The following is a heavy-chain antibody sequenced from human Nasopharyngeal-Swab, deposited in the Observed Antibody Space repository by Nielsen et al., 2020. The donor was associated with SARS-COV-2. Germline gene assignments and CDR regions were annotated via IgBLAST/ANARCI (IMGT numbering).Heavy chain of an antibody. D-gene: IGHD2-15*01. J-gene: IGHJ6*02. CDR3: ARDRCSGGSCSFYYYYGMDV. CDR2: IYYSGST. CDR1: GGSISSYY. V-gene: IGHV4-59*13. Sequence: SETLSLTCTVSGGSISSYYWNCIRQPTGKGLAWIGYIYYSGSTNINPSLKSRVTISVDTSKNQFSLKLTSVTAADTAVYYCARDRCSGGSCSFYYYYGMDVWGQGTTVTVSS.